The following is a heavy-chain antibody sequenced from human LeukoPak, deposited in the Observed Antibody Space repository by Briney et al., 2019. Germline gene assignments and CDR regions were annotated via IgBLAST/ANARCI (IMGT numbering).Heavy chain of an antibody. V-gene: IGHV1-46*01. Sequence: ASVKVSCKASGYPFTSYYMHWVRQAPGQGLEWMGIINPSGGSTSYAQKFQGRVTMTRDTSTSTVYMELSSLRSEDTAVYYCASIEDSSSSTFYYGMDVWGQGTTVTVSS. J-gene: IGHJ6*02. CDR3: ASIEDSSSSTFYYGMDV. D-gene: IGHD6-6*01. CDR2: INPSGGST. CDR1: GYPFTSYY.